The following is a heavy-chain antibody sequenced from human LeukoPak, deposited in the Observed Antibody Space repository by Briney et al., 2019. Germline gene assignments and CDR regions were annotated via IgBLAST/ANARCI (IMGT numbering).Heavy chain of an antibody. CDR1: GGSISSYY. CDR2: IYYSGST. V-gene: IGHV4-59*01. D-gene: IGHD3-10*01. CDR3: ARDRLLWFGGGGYYMDV. Sequence: SETLSLTCTVSGGSISSYYWSWIRQPPGKGLEWIGYIYYSGSTNYNPSLKSRVTISVDTSKNQFSLKLSSVTAADTAVYYCARDRLLWFGGGGYYMDVWGKGTTVTVSS. J-gene: IGHJ6*03.